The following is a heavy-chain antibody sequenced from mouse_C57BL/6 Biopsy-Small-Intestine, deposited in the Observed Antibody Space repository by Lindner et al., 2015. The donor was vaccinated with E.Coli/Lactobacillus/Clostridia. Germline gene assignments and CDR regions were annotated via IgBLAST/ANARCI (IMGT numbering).Heavy chain of an antibody. CDR3: AGREVYYFDY. V-gene: IGHV1-42*01. J-gene: IGHJ2*01. CDR2: INPSTGGT. CDR1: GYSITSNH. Sequence: VQLQESGPELVKSGTSVKISCVASGYSITSNHVNWVKQSPEKSLEWIGEINPSTGGTTYNEKFRAKATLTIDKSSSTAYMQLKSLTSEDSAVYYCAGREVYYFDYWGQGTTLTVPS.